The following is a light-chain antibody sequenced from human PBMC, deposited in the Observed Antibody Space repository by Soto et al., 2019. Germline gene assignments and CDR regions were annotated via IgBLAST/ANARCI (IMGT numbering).Light chain of an antibody. CDR3: QQRSNWPRVT. CDR2: DAS. J-gene: IGKJ5*01. CDR1: QSVSSY. Sequence: EIVLTQSPAALSLSPEERATLSCRASQSVSSYLAWYQQKPGQAPRLLIYDASNRATGIPARFSGSGSGTDLTLTISSLEPEDFAVYYCQQRSNWPRVTFGQGTRLEIK. V-gene: IGKV3-11*01.